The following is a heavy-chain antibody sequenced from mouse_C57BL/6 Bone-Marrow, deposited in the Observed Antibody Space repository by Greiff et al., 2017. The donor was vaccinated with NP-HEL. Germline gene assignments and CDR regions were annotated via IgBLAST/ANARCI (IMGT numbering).Heavy chain of an antibody. Sequence: QVQLKQSGPGLVQPSQSLSITCTVSGFSLTSYGVHWVRQSPGKGLEWLGVIWRGGSTDYNAALMSRLSISKDNSKSQVFFKMNSLQADDTAIYDWAKNFPTGWFAYWGQGTLVTVSA. CDR3: AKNFPTGWFAY. J-gene: IGHJ3*01. V-gene: IGHV2-5*01. CDR1: GFSLTSYG. CDR2: IWRGGST.